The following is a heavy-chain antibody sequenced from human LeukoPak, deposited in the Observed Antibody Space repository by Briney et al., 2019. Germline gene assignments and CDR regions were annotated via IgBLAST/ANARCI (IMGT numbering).Heavy chain of an antibody. CDR3: ARIRNVDTAYFDY. Sequence: ASVKVSCKASGYTFTSYYMHWVRQAPGQGLEWMGWIRAYNGNTNYAQKLQGRVTMTTDTSTSTAHMELRSLRSDDTAVYYCARIRNVDTAYFDYWGQGTLVTVSS. D-gene: IGHD5-18*01. V-gene: IGHV1-18*04. CDR1: GYTFTSYY. CDR2: IRAYNGNT. J-gene: IGHJ4*02.